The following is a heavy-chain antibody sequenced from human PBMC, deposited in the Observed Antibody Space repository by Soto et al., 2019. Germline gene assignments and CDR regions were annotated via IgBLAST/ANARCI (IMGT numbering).Heavy chain of an antibody. V-gene: IGHV3-74*01. CDR3: ASSLDDSSGYSFLAY. J-gene: IGHJ4*02. CDR1: GFTFSSYW. Sequence: PGGSLRLSCAASGFTFSSYWMHWVRQAPGKGLVWVSRINSDGSSTSYADSVKGRFTISRDNAKNTLYLQMNSLRAEDTAVYYCASSLDDSSGYSFLAYWGQGTLVTVSS. CDR2: INSDGSST. D-gene: IGHD3-22*01.